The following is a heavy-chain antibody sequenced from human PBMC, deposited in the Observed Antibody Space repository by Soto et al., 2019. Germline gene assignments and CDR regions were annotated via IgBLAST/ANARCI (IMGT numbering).Heavy chain of an antibody. Sequence: XSVKVSCPASGYPLTSYGIIWVRRSPGQGLEWMGWISAYNGNTNYAQKLQGRVTMTTDTSTSTAYMELRSLRSDDTAVYYCARVSYYASSAEDAFDICGQGTMVTVSS. CDR1: GYPLTSYG. CDR3: ARVSYYASSAEDAFDI. D-gene: IGHD3-22*01. V-gene: IGHV1-18*01. J-gene: IGHJ3*02. CDR2: ISAYNGNT.